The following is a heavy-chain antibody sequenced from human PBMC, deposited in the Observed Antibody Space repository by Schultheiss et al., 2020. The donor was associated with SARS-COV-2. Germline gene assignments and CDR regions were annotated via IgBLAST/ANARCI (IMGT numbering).Heavy chain of an antibody. CDR3: ARDRMYYYGSGSYYGRNDY. D-gene: IGHD3-10*01. CDR1: GFTFSNAW. V-gene: IGHV4-4*02. Sequence: GSLRLSCAASGFTFSNAWMSWVRQAPGKGLEWIGEIYHSGSTNYNPSLKSRVTISVDTSKNQFSLKLSSVTAADTAVYYCARDRMYYYGSGSYYGRNDYWGQGTLVTVSS. J-gene: IGHJ4*02. CDR2: IYHSGST.